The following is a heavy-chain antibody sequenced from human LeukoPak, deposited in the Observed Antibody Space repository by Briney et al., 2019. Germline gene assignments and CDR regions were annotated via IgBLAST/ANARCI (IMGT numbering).Heavy chain of an antibody. J-gene: IGHJ4*02. D-gene: IGHD6-13*01. CDR3: WPAILQKQLVAN. CDR2: VNPKTGRT. V-gene: IGHV1-2*02. Sequence: SVQGSCKASGHTFNDDYSHWSRPAPVLGLEWMGLVNPKTGRTKYAQKFQARVTITSDTSIVTAYMELSSLTSDCTSQYYRWPAILQKQLVANWGQGTLVTVSS. CDR1: GHTFNDDY.